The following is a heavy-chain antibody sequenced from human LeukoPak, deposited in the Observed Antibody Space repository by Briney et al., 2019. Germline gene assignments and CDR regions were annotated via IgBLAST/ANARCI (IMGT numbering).Heavy chain of an antibody. Sequence: GASVKVSCKASGYTFTSYYMHWVRQAPGQGREWMGIINPSGGSTSYAQKFQGRVTMTRDTSTSTVYMELSSLRSEDTAVYYCARDLVAITIFGVVIRGPHDAFDIWGQGTMVTVSS. CDR2: INPSGGST. V-gene: IGHV1-46*01. CDR3: ARDLVAITIFGVVIRGPHDAFDI. CDR1: GYTFTSYY. D-gene: IGHD3-3*01. J-gene: IGHJ3*02.